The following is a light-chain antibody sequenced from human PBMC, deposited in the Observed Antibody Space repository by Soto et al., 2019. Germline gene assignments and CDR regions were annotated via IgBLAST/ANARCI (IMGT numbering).Light chain of an antibody. J-gene: IGKJ4*01. CDR2: GAS. CDR1: QSVNSNY. CDR3: QQYGVSPLT. Sequence: ETVLTQSPGTLSWSPGDTATLSCGASQSVNSNYLAWYQQKPGQTPRLLIYGASSRATDIPDRFSGSGSATDFTLTITRLEPEDFAVYYCQQYGVSPLTFGGGTKVEIK. V-gene: IGKV3-20*01.